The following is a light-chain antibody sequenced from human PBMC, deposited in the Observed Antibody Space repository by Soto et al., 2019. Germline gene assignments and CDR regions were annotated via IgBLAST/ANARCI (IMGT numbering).Light chain of an antibody. V-gene: IGKV3-11*01. CDR1: QSVKNY. Sequence: EIVLTQSPATLSLSPGERATLSCRASQSVKNYLAWYQQKPGQAPRLLIYDASHRATGIPARFSGSGYGTDFTLTISSLEPEDSAVYYCQQRSNWPPVTFGGGTKVEIK. J-gene: IGKJ4*01. CDR3: QQRSNWPPVT. CDR2: DAS.